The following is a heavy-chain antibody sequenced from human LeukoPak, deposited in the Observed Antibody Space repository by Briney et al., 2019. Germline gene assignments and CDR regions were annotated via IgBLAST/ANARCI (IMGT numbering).Heavy chain of an antibody. CDR2: ISYDGSNK. CDR1: GFTFSSYG. V-gene: IGHV3-30*19. J-gene: IGHJ4*02. CDR3: ARVWMAPNEKQDYSSAFDY. Sequence: GGSLRLSCAASGFTFSSYGMHWVRQAPGKGLEWVAVISYDGSNKYYADSVKGRFTISRDNSKNTLYLQMNSLRAEDTAVYYCARVWMAPNEKQDYSSAFDYWGQGTLVTVSS. D-gene: IGHD6-25*01.